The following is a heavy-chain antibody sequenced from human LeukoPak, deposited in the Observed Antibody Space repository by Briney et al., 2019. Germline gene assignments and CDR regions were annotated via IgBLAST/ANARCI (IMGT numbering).Heavy chain of an antibody. D-gene: IGHD6-13*01. CDR3: ARGGSSWYFNWFDP. J-gene: IGHJ5*02. V-gene: IGHV4-31*03. Sequence: PSETLSLTCTVSGGSISSGGSYWSWIRQHPGKGLEWIGYIYYSGSTYYNPSLKSRVTISVDTSKNQFSLKLSSVTAADTAVYYCARGGSSWYFNWFDPWGQGTLVTVSS. CDR2: IYYSGST. CDR1: GGSISSGGSY.